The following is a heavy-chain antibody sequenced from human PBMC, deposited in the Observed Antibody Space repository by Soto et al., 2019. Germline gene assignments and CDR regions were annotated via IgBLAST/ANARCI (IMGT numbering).Heavy chain of an antibody. J-gene: IGHJ6*02. D-gene: IGHD2-15*01. CDR1: GFTFSSYA. V-gene: IGHV3-23*01. CDR3: AKAKLRYCSGGSCYKGSFYYYYYYGMDV. Sequence: GSLRLSCAASGFTFSSYAMSWVRQAPGKGLEWVSAISGSGGSTYYADSVKGRFTISRDNSKNTLYLQMNSLRAEDTAVYYCAKAKLRYCSGGSCYKGSFYYYYYYGMDVWGQGTTVTVSS. CDR2: ISGSGGST.